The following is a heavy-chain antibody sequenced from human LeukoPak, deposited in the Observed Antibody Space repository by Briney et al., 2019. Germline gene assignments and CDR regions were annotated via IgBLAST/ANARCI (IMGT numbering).Heavy chain of an antibody. D-gene: IGHD1-26*01. CDR1: GFTFTTFW. J-gene: IGHJ6*03. V-gene: IGHV3-74*01. Sequence: GGSLRLSCATSGFTFTTFWMHWVRQAPGKGLVCVSRINHDGSSTNYADSVKGRFTISRDNSKNTVYLQMNSLRAEDTALYYCAKSGGSYYDYYYYYIDVWGKGTTVTVSS. CDR2: INHDGSST. CDR3: AKSGGSYYDYYYYYIDV.